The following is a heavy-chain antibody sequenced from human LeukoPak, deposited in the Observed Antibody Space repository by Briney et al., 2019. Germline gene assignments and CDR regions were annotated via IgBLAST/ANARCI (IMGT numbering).Heavy chain of an antibody. CDR2: ISYDGTNK. D-gene: IGHD6-19*01. Sequence: GGSLRLSCAASGFTFSDYYMSWIRQAPGKGLEWVAAISYDGTNKYYTDSVKGRFTISRDNSQNTVYLQMNSLRAEDTAVYFCAKRYSSAWDFDNWGQGTLVTVSS. CDR3: AKRYSSAWDFDN. CDR1: GFTFSDYY. J-gene: IGHJ4*02. V-gene: IGHV3-30*18.